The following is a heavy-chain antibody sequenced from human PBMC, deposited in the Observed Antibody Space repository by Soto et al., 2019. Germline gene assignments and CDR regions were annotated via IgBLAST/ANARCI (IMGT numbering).Heavy chain of an antibody. CDR3: ARLYYDFWSGYYTGYFDS. J-gene: IGHJ4*02. CDR1: GFTFSSYW. D-gene: IGHD3-3*01. V-gene: IGHV3-7*03. CDR2: IKQDGSEK. Sequence: GGSLRLSCAASGFTFSSYWMSWVRQAPGKGLEWVANIKQDGSEKYYVDSVKGRFTISRDNAKNSLYLQMNSLRAEDTAVYYCARLYYDFWSGYYTGYFDSWGQGTLVTVSS.